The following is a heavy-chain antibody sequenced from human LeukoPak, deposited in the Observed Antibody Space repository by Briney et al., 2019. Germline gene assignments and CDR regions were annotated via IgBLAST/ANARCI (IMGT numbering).Heavy chain of an antibody. CDR1: GFTFSSYA. Sequence: GGSLRLSCAASGFTFSSYAMSWVRQAPGKGLEWVSAISGSGGSTYYADSVKGRFTISRDNPKNTLYLQMNSLRAEDTAVYYCAKEPQWFGEYGMDVWGQGTTVTVSS. CDR3: AKEPQWFGEYGMDV. D-gene: IGHD3-10*01. CDR2: ISGSGGST. J-gene: IGHJ6*02. V-gene: IGHV3-23*01.